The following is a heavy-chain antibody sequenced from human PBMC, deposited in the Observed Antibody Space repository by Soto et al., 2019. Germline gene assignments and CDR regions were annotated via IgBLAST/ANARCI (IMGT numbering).Heavy chain of an antibody. V-gene: IGHV3-30*18. CDR2: IAYDGADT. CDR1: GFIFRSYG. J-gene: IGHJ4*02. CDR3: AKGGGYCSIGSCRTDY. Sequence: GGSLRLSCAASGFIFRSYGMHWVRQAPGKGLEWVAAIAYDGADTYYLDSVKGRFTISRDNSKDTLHLQMNSLRVEDTAVYYCAKGGGYCSIGSCRTDYWSQGTLVTVSS. D-gene: IGHD2-15*01.